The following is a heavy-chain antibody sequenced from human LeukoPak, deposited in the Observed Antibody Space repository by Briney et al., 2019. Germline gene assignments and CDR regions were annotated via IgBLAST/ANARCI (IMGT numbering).Heavy chain of an antibody. CDR2: INHSGST. CDR3: AREAPLGLNWYFDL. D-gene: IGHD3-16*01. V-gene: IGHV4-34*01. J-gene: IGHJ2*01. Sequence: SETLSLTCAVYGGSFSGYYWSWICQAPGKGLEWIGEINHSGSTNYNPSLKSRVTISVDTSKNQFSLKLSSVTAAGTAVYYCAREAPLGLNWYFDLWGRGTLVTVSS. CDR1: GGSFSGYY.